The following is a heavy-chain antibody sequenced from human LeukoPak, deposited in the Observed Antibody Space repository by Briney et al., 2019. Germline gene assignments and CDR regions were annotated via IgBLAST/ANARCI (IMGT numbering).Heavy chain of an antibody. D-gene: IGHD5-12*01. CDR3: ARQYSGYDRRLDY. J-gene: IGHJ4*02. CDR1: GYTFTGYY. V-gene: IGHV1-2*02. CDR2: INPNSGGT. Sequence: GASVKVSCKASGYTFTGYYMHWVRQAPGQGLEWMGWINPNSGGTNYAQKFQGRVTMTRDTSISTAYMGLSRLRSDDTAVYYCARQYSGYDRRLDYWGQGTLVTVSS.